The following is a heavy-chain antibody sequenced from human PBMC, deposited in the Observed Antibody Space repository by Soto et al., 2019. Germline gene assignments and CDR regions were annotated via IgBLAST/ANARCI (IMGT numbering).Heavy chain of an antibody. CDR2: IWYDGTNK. D-gene: IGHD2-15*01. CDR3: VRGGSCRGGSCYPNLDFYGDYEGFDY. Sequence: QVQLVESGGGVVQPGRSLRLSCAASGFTFRNYAMHWVRQAPGKGLEWVAVIWYDGTNKYYGDSVKGRFTVSRDNSKKTLYLQMNSLRADDTGVYYCVRGGSCRGGSCYPNLDFYGDYEGFDYWGQGTLVTVSS. V-gene: IGHV3-33*01. CDR1: GFTFRNYA. J-gene: IGHJ4*02.